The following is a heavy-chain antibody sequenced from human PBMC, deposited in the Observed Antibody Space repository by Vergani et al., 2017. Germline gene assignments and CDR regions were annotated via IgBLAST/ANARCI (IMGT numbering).Heavy chain of an antibody. CDR1: GFTFSSYA. J-gene: IGHJ4*02. D-gene: IGHD3-22*01. V-gene: IGHV3-23*01. CDR3: AKANYNDSSGYLNY. Sequence: EVQLLESGGGLVQPGGSLRLSCAASGFTFSSYAMSWVRQAPGKGLEWVSTISSDGGSTYYADSVKGRFTISRDNSKNTLYLKMNSLRAEDTAVYYCAKANYNDSSGYLNYWGQGTLVTVSS. CDR2: ISSDGGST.